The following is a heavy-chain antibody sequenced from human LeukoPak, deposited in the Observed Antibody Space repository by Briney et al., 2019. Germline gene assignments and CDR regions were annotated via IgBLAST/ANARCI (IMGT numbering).Heavy chain of an antibody. Sequence: SQTLSLTCAISGDSVSSNSAAWNWIRQSPSRGLEWLGRTYYRPKWYNDYAVSVKSRITINPDTSKNQFSLQLNSVTPEDTAVYYCARVIRDGSGTYYYYYGMDVWGQGTTVTVSS. J-gene: IGHJ6*02. CDR1: GDSVSSNSAA. CDR3: ARVIRDGSGTYYYYYGMDV. CDR2: TYYRPKWYN. V-gene: IGHV6-1*01. D-gene: IGHD6-19*01.